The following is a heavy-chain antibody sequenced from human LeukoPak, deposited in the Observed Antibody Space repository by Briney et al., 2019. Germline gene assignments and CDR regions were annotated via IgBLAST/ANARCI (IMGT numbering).Heavy chain of an antibody. Sequence: SVKVSCKASGGTFISYDISWVRQAPGQGLEWMGGIIPMLGTPNYAQKFQGRVTITSDKSTSTAYMDLSSLRSEDTAVYYCASGTTDIVVVPATLRNYYFDYWGQGTVVTVSS. CDR2: IIPMLGTP. D-gene: IGHD2-2*01. J-gene: IGHJ4*02. CDR3: ASGTTDIVVVPATLRNYYFDY. V-gene: IGHV1-69*06. CDR1: GGTFISYD.